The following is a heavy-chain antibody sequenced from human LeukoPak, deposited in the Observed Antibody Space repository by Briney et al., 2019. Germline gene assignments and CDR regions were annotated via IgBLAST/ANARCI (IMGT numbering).Heavy chain of an antibody. CDR3: ARVRLTVTAGTIDY. Sequence: SETLSLTCTVSGGSISSSSYYWGWIRQPPGTGLEWIGYIYYSGSTYYNPSLKSRVTISVDTSKNQFSLKLSSVTAADTAVYYCARVRLTVTAGTIDYWGQGTLVTVSS. CDR1: GGSISSSSYY. V-gene: IGHV4-30-4*08. J-gene: IGHJ4*02. CDR2: IYYSGST. D-gene: IGHD4-17*01.